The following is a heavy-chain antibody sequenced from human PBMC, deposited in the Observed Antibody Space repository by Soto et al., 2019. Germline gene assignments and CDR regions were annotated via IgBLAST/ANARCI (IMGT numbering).Heavy chain of an antibody. CDR2: IRSKAVGGTV. CDR3: TTLGNYYYYYQVDV. D-gene: IGHD3-16*01. J-gene: IGHJ6*02. Sequence: EVRLVESGGGLVNPGGSLGLSCEASGFSFNNAWMNWVRQAPGKGLEWVGRIRSKAVGGTVDYATPVKGRFTISRDDSKNTAYLQMSSLTTEDAGVYYCTTLGNYYYYYQVDVWGQGTTVTVSS. V-gene: IGHV3-15*01. CDR1: GFSFNNAW.